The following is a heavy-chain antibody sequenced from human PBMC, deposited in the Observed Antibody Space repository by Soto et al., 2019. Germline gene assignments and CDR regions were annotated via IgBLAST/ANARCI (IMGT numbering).Heavy chain of an antibody. J-gene: IGHJ5*02. CDR2: ISAYNGNT. D-gene: IGHD1-26*01. CDR3: ARIVGADRRCFDP. CDR1: GYTFTNYG. Sequence: QVQLVQSGAEVKKPGASVKVSCKASGYTFTNYGLTWVRQAPGQGLEWMGWISAYNGNTNYTQKLQGRVTMTTDTSTSTAYMEMRSLRSDDTAVYYRARIVGADRRCFDPWGQGTLVTVSS. V-gene: IGHV1-18*01.